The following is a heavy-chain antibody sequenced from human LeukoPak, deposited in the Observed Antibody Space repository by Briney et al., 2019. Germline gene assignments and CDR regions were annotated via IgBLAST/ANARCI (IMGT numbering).Heavy chain of an antibody. CDR1: GGTFSSYA. D-gene: IGHD3-10*01. Sequence: ASVKVSCKASGGTFSSYAISWVRQAPGQGLEWMGGIIPIFCTANYAQKFQGRVTITADESTSTAYMELSSLRSEDTAVYYCARKGFGEYWFDPWGQGTLVTVSS. V-gene: IGHV1-69*13. J-gene: IGHJ5*02. CDR3: ARKGFGEYWFDP. CDR2: IIPIFCTA.